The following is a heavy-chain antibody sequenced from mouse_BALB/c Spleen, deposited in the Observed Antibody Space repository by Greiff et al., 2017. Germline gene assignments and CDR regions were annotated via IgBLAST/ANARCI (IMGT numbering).Heavy chain of an antibody. D-gene: IGHD1-3*01. J-gene: IGHJ4*01. Sequence: QLVESGGGLVQPGGSRKLSCAASGFTFSSFGMHWVRQAPEKGLEWVAYISSGSSTIYYADTVKGRFTISRDNPKNTLFLQMTSLRSEDTAMYYCALKWGDYAMDYWGQGTSVTVSS. CDR2: ISSGSSTI. CDR3: ALKWGDYAMDY. CDR1: GFTFSSFG. V-gene: IGHV5-17*02.